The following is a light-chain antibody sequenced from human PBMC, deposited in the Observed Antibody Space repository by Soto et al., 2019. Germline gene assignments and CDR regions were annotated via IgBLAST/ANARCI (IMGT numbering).Light chain of an antibody. Sequence: QSVLTQPASVSGSPGQSIAISCTGTNNDVGSYNFVSWYQQHPGKAPKVLIYEGTKRSSGVSNRFSGSESGNTASLTISGLQTEDEADYYCCSYVSGGTFYVFGTGPKVTVL. J-gene: IGLJ1*01. CDR1: NNDVGSYNF. V-gene: IGLV2-23*03. CDR2: EGT. CDR3: CSYVSGGTFYV.